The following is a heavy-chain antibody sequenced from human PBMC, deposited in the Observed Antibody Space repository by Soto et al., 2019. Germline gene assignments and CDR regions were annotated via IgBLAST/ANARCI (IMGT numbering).Heavy chain of an antibody. Sequence: SSETLSLTCTVSGGSISSGGYYWSWIRQHPGKGLEWIGYIYYSGSTYYNPSLKSRVIISVDTSKNQFSLKLRSVTAADTAVYYCASWNANFDYWGQGXLVTVYS. CDR3: ASWNANFDY. V-gene: IGHV4-31*03. D-gene: IGHD1-1*01. J-gene: IGHJ4*02. CDR2: IYYSGST. CDR1: GGSISSGGYY.